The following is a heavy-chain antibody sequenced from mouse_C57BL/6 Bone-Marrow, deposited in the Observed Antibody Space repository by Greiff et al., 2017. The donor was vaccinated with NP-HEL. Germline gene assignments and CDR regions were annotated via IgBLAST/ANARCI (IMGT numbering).Heavy chain of an antibody. Sequence: EVKVEESGGGLVQPGGSMKLSCVASGFTFSNYWMNWVRQSPEKGLEWVAQIRLKSDNYATHYAESVKGRFTISRDDSKSSVYLQMNNLRAEDTGIYYCTGGGLSYYFDYWGQGTTLTVSS. J-gene: IGHJ2*01. CDR3: TGGGLSYYFDY. D-gene: IGHD2-2*01. V-gene: IGHV6-3*01. CDR1: GFTFSNYW. CDR2: IRLKSDNYAT.